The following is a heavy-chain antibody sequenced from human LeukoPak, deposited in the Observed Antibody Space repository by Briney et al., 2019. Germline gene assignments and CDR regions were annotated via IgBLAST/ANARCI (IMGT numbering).Heavy chain of an antibody. CDR3: ARDPITIFGVVITHPVDY. D-gene: IGHD3-3*01. Sequence: GGSLRLSCAASGFTFSSYWMHWVRQAPGKGLVWVSRINTDGSSTSYADSVKGRFTISRDNAKNTLYLQMNSLGAEDTAVYYCARDPITIFGVVITHPVDYWGQGTLVTVSS. J-gene: IGHJ4*02. CDR1: GFTFSSYW. CDR2: INTDGSST. V-gene: IGHV3-74*01.